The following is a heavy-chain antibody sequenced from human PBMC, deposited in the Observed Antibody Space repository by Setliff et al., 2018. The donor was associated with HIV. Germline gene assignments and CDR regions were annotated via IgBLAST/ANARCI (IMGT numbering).Heavy chain of an antibody. Sequence: ASVKVSCKASGYTFTGYYMHWVRQAPRQGLEWMGCINLNTGNTNYAQKFQGRVIVTRDTSINTAYVELRSLRLDDTAVYFCARGRTYDSSGYIGNWFDPWGQGTLVTVSS. CDR1: GYTFTGYY. CDR3: ARGRTYDSSGYIGNWFDP. CDR2: INLNTGNT. V-gene: IGHV1-2*02. J-gene: IGHJ5*02. D-gene: IGHD3-22*01.